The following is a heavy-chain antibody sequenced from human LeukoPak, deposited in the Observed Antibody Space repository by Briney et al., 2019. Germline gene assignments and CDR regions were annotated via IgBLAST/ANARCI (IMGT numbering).Heavy chain of an antibody. Sequence: SQTLSLTCTVSGGSISSGGYYWSWIRQHPGKGLEWIGYIYYSGSTYYDPSLKSRVTISVDTSKNQFSLKLSSVTAVDTAVYYCARKTLDSSGWAIDPWGQGTLVTVSS. V-gene: IGHV4-31*03. J-gene: IGHJ5*02. CDR2: IYYSGST. D-gene: IGHD6-19*01. CDR1: GGSISSGGYY. CDR3: ARKTLDSSGWAIDP.